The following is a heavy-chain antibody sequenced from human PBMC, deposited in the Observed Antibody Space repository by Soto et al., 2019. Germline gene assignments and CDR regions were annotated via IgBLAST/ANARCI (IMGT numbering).Heavy chain of an antibody. CDR1: GFTFNIYA. V-gene: IGHV3-23*01. CDR2: ISDSGGRT. Sequence: EVQLLESGGGLVQPGESLRLSCAASGFTFNIYAMSWVRQAPAKGLEWVSGISDSGGRTYYADSVKGRFTISRDNSKNTLYLQMNSLRAEDTAIYYCAKDAPRWDWGQGTLVTVSS. J-gene: IGHJ4*02. CDR3: AKDAPRWD.